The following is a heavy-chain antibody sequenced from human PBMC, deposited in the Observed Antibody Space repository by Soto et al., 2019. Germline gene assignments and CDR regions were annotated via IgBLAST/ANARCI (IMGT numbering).Heavy chain of an antibody. CDR2: ISHSGST. V-gene: IGHV4-30-2*01. Sequence: SETLSLTCAVSGGSISSGGYSWSWIRQPPGKGLEWIGYISHSGSTYYNPSLKSRVTISVDTSKNQFSLKLNSVTAADTAVYYCARDLWGYCGTDCYPLDVWGQGTTVTVSS. D-gene: IGHD2-21*02. CDR1: GGSISSGGYS. CDR3: ARDLWGYCGTDCYPLDV. J-gene: IGHJ6*02.